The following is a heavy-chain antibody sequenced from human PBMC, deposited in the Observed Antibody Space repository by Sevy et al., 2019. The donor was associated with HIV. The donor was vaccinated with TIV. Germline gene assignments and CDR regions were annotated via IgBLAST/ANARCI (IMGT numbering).Heavy chain of an antibody. J-gene: IGHJ4*02. Sequence: SETLSLTCTVSGGSISSYFWTWIREPPGKGLEWIGNVYYSGTTNYNPSLKSRVTMSLDTSKNQFSLDLTSVTAADTAVYYGARDSAVIPRGLVYWGQGAQVTVSS. CDR1: GGSISSYF. V-gene: IGHV4-59*13. D-gene: IGHD3-9*01. CDR3: ARDSAVIPRGLVY. CDR2: VYYSGTT.